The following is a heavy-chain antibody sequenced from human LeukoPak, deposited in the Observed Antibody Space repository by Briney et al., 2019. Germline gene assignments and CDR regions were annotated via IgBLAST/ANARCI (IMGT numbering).Heavy chain of an antibody. Sequence: GGSLRLSCAASGFTFDDYAVHWVRQVPGKGLEWVSGISWNSGSIGYADSVKGRFTISRDNAKNSLYLHMNSLSAEDTALYYCAKGKKITVAGLFDCWGQGTLVTVSS. V-gene: IGHV3-9*01. J-gene: IGHJ4*02. D-gene: IGHD6-19*01. CDR3: AKGKKITVAGLFDC. CDR1: GFTFDDYA. CDR2: ISWNSGSI.